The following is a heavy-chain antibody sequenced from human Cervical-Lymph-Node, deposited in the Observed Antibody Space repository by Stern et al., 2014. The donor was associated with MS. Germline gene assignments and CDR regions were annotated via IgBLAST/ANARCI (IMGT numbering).Heavy chain of an antibody. CDR2: IWYDGSNK. D-gene: IGHD4-17*01. CDR3: ARDMGSTVTIDY. V-gene: IGHV3-33*01. Sequence: DQLVESGGGVVQPGRSLRLSCAASGFTFSSYGMHWVRQAPGKGLEWVAVIWYDGSNKYYADSVKGRFTISRDNSKNTLYLQMNSLRAEDTAVYYCARDMGSTVTIDYWGQGTLVTVSS. CDR1: GFTFSSYG. J-gene: IGHJ4*02.